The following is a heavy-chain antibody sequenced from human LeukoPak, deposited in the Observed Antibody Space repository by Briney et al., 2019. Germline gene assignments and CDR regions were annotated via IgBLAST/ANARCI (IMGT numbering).Heavy chain of an antibody. V-gene: IGHV4-39*01. CDR2: IYYSGST. CDR3: ARLATTVLLWFGEPPDFYYYYMDV. Sequence: SETLSLTCTVSGGSISSSSYYWGWIRQPPGKGLEWIGSIYYSGSTYYNPSLESRVTISVDTSKNQFSLKLSSVTAADTAVYYCARLATTVLLWFGEPPDFYYYYMDVWGKGTTVTVSS. D-gene: IGHD3-10*01. CDR1: GGSISSSSYY. J-gene: IGHJ6*03.